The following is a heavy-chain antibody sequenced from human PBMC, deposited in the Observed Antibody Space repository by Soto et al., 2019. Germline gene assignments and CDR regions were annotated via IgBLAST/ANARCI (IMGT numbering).Heavy chain of an antibody. CDR1: GFTFSSYA. D-gene: IGHD3-3*01. J-gene: IGHJ4*02. Sequence: QVQLVESGGGVVQPGRSLRLSCAASGFTFSSYAMHWVRQAPGKGLEWVAVISYDGSNKYYADSVKGRFTISRDNSKNTLELQMDSLRAEETAVYYCAREPGGTDFAEWTYYFDYWGQGTLVTVSS. CDR3: AREPGGTDFAEWTYYFDY. V-gene: IGHV3-30-3*01. CDR2: ISYDGSNK.